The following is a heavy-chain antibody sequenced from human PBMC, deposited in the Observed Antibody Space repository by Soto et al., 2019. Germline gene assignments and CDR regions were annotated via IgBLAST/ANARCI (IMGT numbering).Heavy chain of an antibody. J-gene: IGHJ4*02. D-gene: IGHD6-19*01. CDR3: ARDFCPGIAVAGPFDY. V-gene: IGHV4-34*01. CDR1: GGSFSGYY. Sequence: SETLSLTCAVYGGSFSGYYWSWIRQPPGKGLEWIGEINHSGSTNYNPSLKSRVTISADTSKNQFSLKLSSVTAEDTAVYYCARDFCPGIAVAGPFDYWGQGTLVTVSS. CDR2: INHSGST.